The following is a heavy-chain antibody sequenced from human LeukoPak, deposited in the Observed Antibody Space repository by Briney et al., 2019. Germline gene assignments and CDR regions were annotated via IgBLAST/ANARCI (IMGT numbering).Heavy chain of an antibody. D-gene: IGHD3-10*01. V-gene: IGHV3-74*01. Sequence: GGSLRLSCEASGLTFSNSWTHWVRQVPGKGLVWVSRINNEGTTISYADSVKGRFTISRDNAKNTLYLQMNSLRAEDTAVYYCARVSGLGMNEYYQHWGQGTLVTVAS. CDR1: GLTFSNSW. J-gene: IGHJ1*01. CDR2: INNEGTTI. CDR3: ARVSGLGMNEYYQH.